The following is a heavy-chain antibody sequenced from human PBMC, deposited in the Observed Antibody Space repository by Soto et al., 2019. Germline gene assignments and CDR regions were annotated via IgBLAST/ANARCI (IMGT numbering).Heavy chain of an antibody. CDR1: GGNFAGYF. CDR2: INPNSGAT. CDR3: ARAVWGSSQEFDY. J-gene: IGHJ4*02. D-gene: IGHD3-16*01. V-gene: IGHV1-2*02. Sequence: GASVKVSCKASGGNFAGYFIHWVRQAPGQGLEWMGWINPNSGATKDAQKFQGRVTMTWDTSTSTGYMELVSLRFDDTAVYYCARAVWGSSQEFDYWGQGTRVTVSS.